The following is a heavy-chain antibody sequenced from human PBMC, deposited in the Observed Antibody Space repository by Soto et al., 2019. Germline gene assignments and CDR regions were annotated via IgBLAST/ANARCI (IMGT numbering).Heavy chain of an antibody. J-gene: IGHJ4*02. Sequence: QVQLVESGGGVVQPGRSLRLSCAASGFTFSTHAMHWIRQAPGKGLEWVAFIWSDGSKKYYADSVRGRFSISRDNSKNTVYLQMNSLRAEDTAVYYCARDPPNSGWSFDCWGQGTLVTVSS. D-gene: IGHD6-19*01. CDR3: ARDPPNSGWSFDC. CDR1: GFTFSTHA. CDR2: IWSDGSKK. V-gene: IGHV3-33*01.